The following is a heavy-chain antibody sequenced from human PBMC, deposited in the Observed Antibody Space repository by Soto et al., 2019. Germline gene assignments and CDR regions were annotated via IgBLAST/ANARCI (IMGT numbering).Heavy chain of an antibody. Sequence: SETLSLTCTVSGASIRSTDYYWSWIRQAPGKGLEWIGYVYYTGSTYYNPSLMSRLTISVDTSKNQFSLKLTSVTTAETAVYYCVRTAREGAVAPHWFDRWGQGTQVTVSS. CDR3: VRTAREGAVAPHWFDR. CDR2: VYYTGST. V-gene: IGHV4-30-4*01. D-gene: IGHD2-21*02. J-gene: IGHJ5*02. CDR1: GASIRSTDYY.